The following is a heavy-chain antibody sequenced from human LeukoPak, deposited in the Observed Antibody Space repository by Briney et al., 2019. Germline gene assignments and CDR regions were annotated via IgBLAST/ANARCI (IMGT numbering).Heavy chain of an antibody. J-gene: IGHJ4*02. CDR3: ARHRYTSSSSYFDF. CDR1: GGSISGYY. D-gene: IGHD6-6*01. V-gene: IGHV4-59*08. CDR2: IYSSGST. Sequence: SETLSLTCTVSGGSISGYYWTWIRQPPGKGLEWIGYIYSSGSTNYNPSLKSRVTISVDTSKNQFSLRLSSVTAADTAVYYCARHRYTSSSSYFDFWGQGALVTVSS.